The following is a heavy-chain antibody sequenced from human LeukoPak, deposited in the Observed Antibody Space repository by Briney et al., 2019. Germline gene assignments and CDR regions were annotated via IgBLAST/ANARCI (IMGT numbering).Heavy chain of an antibody. Sequence: GGSLRLSCAASGFTVSSNYMNWVRQAPGKGLEWVSVIYSGGSTYYADSVKGRFTISRDNSKNTLYLQMNSLRAEDTAVYYCARGTYCSSTSCYDQFDYWGQGTLVTVSS. CDR2: IYSGGST. CDR1: GFTVSSNY. D-gene: IGHD2-2*01. CDR3: ARGTYCSSTSCYDQFDY. J-gene: IGHJ4*02. V-gene: IGHV3-53*01.